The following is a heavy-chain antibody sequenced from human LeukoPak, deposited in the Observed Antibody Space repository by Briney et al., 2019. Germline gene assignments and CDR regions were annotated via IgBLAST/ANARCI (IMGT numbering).Heavy chain of an antibody. J-gene: IGHJ6*02. D-gene: IGHD4-17*01. Sequence: GGSLRLSRAASGFTFSSYALSRVRHPPGKGLECVQAISGSRASPSYADSVTGRFTISRDNSNNTLYLQMNSRRPEDTAVYYCAKGPPTVTTGYYGMDVWGQGTTVTVSS. CDR3: AKGPPTVTTGYYGMDV. CDR2: ISGSRASP. CDR1: GFTFSSYA. V-gene: IGHV3-23*01.